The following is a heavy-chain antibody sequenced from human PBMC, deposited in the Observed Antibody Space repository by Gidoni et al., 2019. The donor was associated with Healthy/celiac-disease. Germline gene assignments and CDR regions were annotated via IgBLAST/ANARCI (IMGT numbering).Heavy chain of an antibody. Sequence: QVQLVQSGAEVKKPGSSVKVSCKASGGTFSSYTISWVRQAPGQGLEWMGRIIPILGIANYAQKFQGRVTITADKSTSTAYMELSSLRSEDTAVYYCARESQQELGDYYGMDVWGQGTTVTVSS. CDR1: GGTFSSYT. J-gene: IGHJ6*02. V-gene: IGHV1-69*08. CDR3: ARESQQELGDYYGMDV. CDR2: IIPILGIA. D-gene: IGHD7-27*01.